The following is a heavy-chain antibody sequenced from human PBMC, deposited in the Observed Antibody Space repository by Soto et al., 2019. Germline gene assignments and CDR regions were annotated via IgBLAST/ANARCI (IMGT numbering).Heavy chain of an antibody. CDR2: IKSKTDGGTT. CDR3: TTDPVTMIVVVPXSG. V-gene: IGHV3-15*07. CDR1: GFTFSNAW. J-gene: IGHJ4*02. Sequence: PGGSLRLSCAASGFTFSNAWMNWVRQAPGKGLEWVGLIKSKTDGGTTDYAAPVKGRFTISRDDSKNTLYLQMNSLKTENTAVYYCTTDPVTMIVVVPXSGWGQGTLVTVS. D-gene: IGHD3-22*01.